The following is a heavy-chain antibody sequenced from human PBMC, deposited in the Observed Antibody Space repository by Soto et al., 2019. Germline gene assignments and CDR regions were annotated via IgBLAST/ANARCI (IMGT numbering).Heavy chain of an antibody. CDR3: ASGWFGEFVYQFDY. Sequence: GGPVKVSCKASGGTFSSYTISWVRQAPGQGLEWMGRIIPILGIANYAQKFQGRVTITADKSTSTAYMELSSLRSEDTAVYYCASGWFGEFVYQFDYWGQGTLVTVSS. V-gene: IGHV1-69*02. CDR2: IIPILGIA. CDR1: GGTFSSYT. D-gene: IGHD3-10*01. J-gene: IGHJ4*02.